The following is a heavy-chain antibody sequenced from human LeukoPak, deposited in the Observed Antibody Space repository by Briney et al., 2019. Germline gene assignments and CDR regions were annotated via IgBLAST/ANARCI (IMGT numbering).Heavy chain of an antibody. D-gene: IGHD2-15*01. CDR1: GGSISSGGYY. CDR3: ARGSPPYCSGGSCYPEFDYYYYGMDV. Sequence: PSETLSLTCTVSGGSISSGGYYWSWIRQPPGKGLEWIGYIYHSGSTYYNPSLKSRVTISVDRSKNQFSLKLSSVTAADTAVYYCARGSPPYCSGGSCYPEFDYYYYGMDVWGQGTTVTVSS. CDR2: IYHSGST. J-gene: IGHJ6*02. V-gene: IGHV4-30-2*01.